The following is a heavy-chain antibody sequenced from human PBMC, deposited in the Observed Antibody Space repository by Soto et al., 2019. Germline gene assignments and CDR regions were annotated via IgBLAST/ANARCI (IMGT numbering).Heavy chain of an antibody. D-gene: IGHD1-26*01. J-gene: IGHJ4*01. Sequence: QVQLQQWGAGLLKPSDTLSLTCAVHGGSFSGYSWTWIRQSPVKGGEWIGQINDSGSANYHPSLTSRVTLSVATTTNATCLDLTSVTAADTAVYYCARGRFSGSSSTGGWYFFDYWGHGSLVTVSS. CDR1: GGSFSGYS. CDR2: INDSGSA. CDR3: ARGRFSGSSSTGGWYFFDY. V-gene: IGHV4-34*01.